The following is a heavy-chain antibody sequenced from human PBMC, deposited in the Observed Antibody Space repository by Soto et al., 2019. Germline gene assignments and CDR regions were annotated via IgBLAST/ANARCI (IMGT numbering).Heavy chain of an antibody. Sequence: SETLSLTCTVSGGSISSYYWSWIRQPPGKGLEWIGYIYYSGSTNYNPSLKSRVTISVDTSKNQFSLKLSSVTAADTAVYYCARLRSDYYDSSVGWFDPWGQGTLVTSPQ. V-gene: IGHV4-59*08. CDR1: GGSISSYY. D-gene: IGHD3-22*01. J-gene: IGHJ5*02. CDR3: ARLRSDYYDSSVGWFDP. CDR2: IYYSGST.